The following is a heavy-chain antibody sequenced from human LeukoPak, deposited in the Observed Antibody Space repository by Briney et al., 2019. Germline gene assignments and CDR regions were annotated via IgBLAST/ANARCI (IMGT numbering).Heavy chain of an antibody. J-gene: IGHJ6*03. CDR1: GGTFSSYA. CDR3: ARGQTPDCSSTSCYSFRWLNYYYYYMDV. D-gene: IGHD2-2*01. Sequence: SVKVSCKASGGTFSSYAISWVRQAPGQGLEWMGGIIPIFGTADYAQKFQGRVTITADESTSAAYMELSSLRSEDTAVYYCARGQTPDCSSTSCYSFRWLNYYYYYMDVWGKGTTVTVSS. CDR2: IIPIFGTA. V-gene: IGHV1-69*01.